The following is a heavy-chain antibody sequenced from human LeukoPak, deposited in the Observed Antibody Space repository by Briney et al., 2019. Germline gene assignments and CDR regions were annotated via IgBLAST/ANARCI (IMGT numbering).Heavy chain of an antibody. CDR2: ISSSGSTI. Sequence: GGSLRLSCAASGFTFSSYEMNWVRQAPGKGLEWVSYISSSGSTIYYADSVKGRFTISRDNSKNTLYLQMNSLRAEDTAVYYCANSPLPRYYYYYYMDVWGKGTTVTVSS. CDR3: ANSPLPRYYYYYYMDV. J-gene: IGHJ6*03. D-gene: IGHD1-14*01. CDR1: GFTFSSYE. V-gene: IGHV3-48*03.